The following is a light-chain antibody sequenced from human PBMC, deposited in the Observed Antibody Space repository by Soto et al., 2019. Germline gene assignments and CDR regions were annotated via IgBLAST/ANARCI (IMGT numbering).Light chain of an antibody. CDR1: QSIGRY. CDR3: QKNNSYS. J-gene: IGKJ1*01. Sequence: DTQIPRPPRRLSAYAGASLTIISRESQSIGRYLNWYQQKPGHAPKILIYVASSLQSGVPSRFSGSGSGTDFTLTISNLQHEDFSTYYWQKNNSYSFGEGTKVDI. V-gene: IGKV1-39*01. CDR2: VAS.